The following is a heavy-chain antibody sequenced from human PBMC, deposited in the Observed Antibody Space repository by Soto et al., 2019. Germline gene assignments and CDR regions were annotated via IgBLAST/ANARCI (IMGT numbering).Heavy chain of an antibody. V-gene: IGHV3-21*01. CDR1: GFTFSSYS. J-gene: IGHJ6*02. D-gene: IGHD5-18*01. CDR2: ISSSSSYI. Sequence: GGSLRLSCAASGFTFSSYSMNWVRQAPGKGLEWVSSISSSSSYIYYADSVKGRFTISRDNAKNSLYLQMNSLRAEDTAVYYCARGVDTAMVTTDYYYYYGMDVWGQGTTVTVSS. CDR3: ARGVDTAMVTTDYYYYYGMDV.